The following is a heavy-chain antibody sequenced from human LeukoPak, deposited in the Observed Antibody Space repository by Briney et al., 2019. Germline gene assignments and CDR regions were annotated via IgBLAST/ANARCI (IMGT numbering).Heavy chain of an antibody. CDR1: GFTFSSYV. J-gene: IGHJ4*02. CDR3: AKDLLPANSGWYGEYFDY. CDR2: ISGSGGST. D-gene: IGHD6-19*01. V-gene: IGHV3-23*01. Sequence: GGSLRLSCAASGFTFSSYVMSWVRQAPGKGLEWVSAISGSGGSTYYADSVKGRFTISRDNSKNTLYLQMNSLRAEDTAVYYCAKDLLPANSGWYGEYFDYWGQGILVTVSS.